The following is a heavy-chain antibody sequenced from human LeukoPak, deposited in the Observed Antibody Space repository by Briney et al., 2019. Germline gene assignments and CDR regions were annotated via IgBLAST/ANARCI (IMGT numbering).Heavy chain of an antibody. CDR2: IYKDESST. CDR1: GFTFSSFW. J-gene: IGHJ3*02. D-gene: IGHD1-1*01. CDR3: ARDPGSYAFDI. Sequence: GSLRLSCAASGFTFSSFWMYWVRQAPGKGLVWSSRIYKDESSTRYADSVKGRFTISRDNAKNTLYLQMNSLTAEDTAVYYCARDPGSYAFDIWGQGTMVTVSS. V-gene: IGHV3-74*01.